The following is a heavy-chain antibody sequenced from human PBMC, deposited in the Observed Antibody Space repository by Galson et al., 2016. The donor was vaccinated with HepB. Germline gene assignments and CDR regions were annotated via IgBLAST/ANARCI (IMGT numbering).Heavy chain of an antibody. CDR3: AHIIRWTQLWLRFAS. V-gene: IGHV2-5*01. D-gene: IGHD5-18*01. Sequence: PALVTPTQTLTLTCTFSGFSLRTAGVGVGWIRQPPGRALEWLTLIYWNDVKRYSPSLKSRLTIAKDTSKNQVVLTMTNMDPVDTATYYCAHIIRWTQLWLRFASWGQGTLVTVSS. CDR2: IYWNDVK. CDR1: GFSLRTAGVG. J-gene: IGHJ4*02.